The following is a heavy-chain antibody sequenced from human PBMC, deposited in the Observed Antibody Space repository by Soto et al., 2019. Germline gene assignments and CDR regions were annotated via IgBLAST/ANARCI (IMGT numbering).Heavy chain of an antibody. Sequence: ASVKVSCKTSGYTFSNYGINWVRQAPGQGLEWMGWISAYNGNTNFAQNLQGRVSLTTDTSSTTAYMELRSLTSDDTAVYYCARDLVPGYTGFSDYWGQGTLVTVSS. V-gene: IGHV1-18*01. D-gene: IGHD5-12*01. J-gene: IGHJ4*02. CDR3: ARDLVPGYTGFSDY. CDR1: GYTFSNYG. CDR2: ISAYNGNT.